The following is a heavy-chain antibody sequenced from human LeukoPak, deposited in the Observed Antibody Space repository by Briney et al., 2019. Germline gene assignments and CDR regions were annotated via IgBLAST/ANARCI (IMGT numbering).Heavy chain of an antibody. CDR3: AHRPYCSGGSCYRHYYYYGMDV. Sequence: SETLSLTCTVSGGSISSYYWSWIRQPPGKGLEWIGEINHSGSTNYNPSLKSRVTISVDTSKNQFSLKLSSVTAADTAVYYCAHRPYCSGGSCYRHYYYYGMDVWGQGTTVTVSS. V-gene: IGHV4-34*01. CDR2: INHSGST. D-gene: IGHD2-15*01. J-gene: IGHJ6*02. CDR1: GGSISSYY.